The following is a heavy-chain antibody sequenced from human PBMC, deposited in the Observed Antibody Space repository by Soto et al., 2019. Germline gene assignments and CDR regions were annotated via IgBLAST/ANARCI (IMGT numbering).Heavy chain of an antibody. Sequence: GGSLRLSCAASGFTFSSYAMSWVRQAPGKGLEWVSAIRGGDSIYYADSVKGRLTISRDNSKNTVYLQMNNLRAEDTAVYYCARGRYDPFYYYYYGMDVWGQGTTVTVSS. CDR2: IRGGDSI. V-gene: IGHV3-23*01. D-gene: IGHD1-1*01. J-gene: IGHJ6*02. CDR3: ARGRYDPFYYYYYGMDV. CDR1: GFTFSSYA.